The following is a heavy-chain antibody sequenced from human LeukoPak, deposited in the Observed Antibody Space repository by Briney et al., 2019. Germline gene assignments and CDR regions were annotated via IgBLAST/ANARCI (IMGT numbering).Heavy chain of an antibody. Sequence: PSETLSLTCAVSGGSFSGYYWSWIRQPPGKGLEWIGEINHSGSTNHNPSLKSRVTISVDTSKNQFSLKLSSVTAADTAVYYCARATYSGSYYVPYWGQGTLVTVSS. D-gene: IGHD1-26*01. CDR2: INHSGST. CDR3: ARATYSGSYYVPY. CDR1: GGSFSGYY. J-gene: IGHJ4*02. V-gene: IGHV4-34*01.